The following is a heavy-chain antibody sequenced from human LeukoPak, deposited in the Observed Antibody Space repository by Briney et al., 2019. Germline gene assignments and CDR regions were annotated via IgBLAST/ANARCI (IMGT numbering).Heavy chain of an antibody. Sequence: GGSLRLSCADSGFTFSRHTMNWVRQAPGKGLEWVAVISYDGSNKYYADSVKGRFTISRDNSKNTLYLQMNSLRAEDTAVYYCARDWGDYYDSSGYFYYYYYGMDVWGQGTTVTVSS. CDR1: GFTFSRHT. J-gene: IGHJ6*02. CDR2: ISYDGSNK. CDR3: ARDWGDYYDSSGYFYYYYYGMDV. D-gene: IGHD3-22*01. V-gene: IGHV3-30-3*01.